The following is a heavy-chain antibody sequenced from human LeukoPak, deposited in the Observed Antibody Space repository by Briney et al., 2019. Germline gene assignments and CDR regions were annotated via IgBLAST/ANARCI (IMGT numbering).Heavy chain of an antibody. D-gene: IGHD3-22*01. CDR3: ARVWYYDSSGHKKDSWFDP. Sequence: ASVKVSCKASGYTFTGYYMHWVRQAPGQGLEWMGWINPNSGGTNYAQKFQGRVTMTRDTSISTAYMELSRLRSDDTAVYYCARVWYYDSSGHKKDSWFDPWGQGTLVTVSS. CDR2: INPNSGGT. V-gene: IGHV1-2*02. CDR1: GYTFTGYY. J-gene: IGHJ5*02.